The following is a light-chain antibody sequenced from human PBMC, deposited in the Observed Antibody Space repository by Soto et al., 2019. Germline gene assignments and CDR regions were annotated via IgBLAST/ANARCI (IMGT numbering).Light chain of an antibody. CDR3: SSYTSSRAYV. V-gene: IGLV2-14*01. J-gene: IGLJ1*01. Sequence: QSVLTQPASVSGSPGQSITISCTGTRRDVGGYNYVSWYQQYPGKSPNLLIYEVTHRPSGVSNRFSGSKSGITASLTISGLQAEDEADYYCSSYTSSRAYVFGIGTKVTVL. CDR1: RRDVGGYNY. CDR2: EVT.